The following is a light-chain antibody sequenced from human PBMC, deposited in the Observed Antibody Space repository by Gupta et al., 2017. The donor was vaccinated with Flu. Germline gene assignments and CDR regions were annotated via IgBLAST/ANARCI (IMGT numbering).Light chain of an antibody. CDR2: DTS. Sequence: QAVVTQEPSLTVSPGGTVTLTCGSSTGAVTSGHYPYWFQQKPGQAHRTLIYDTSNKPAWTPARFSGSLLGGKAALTLAGAQPEDEAEYYCLLSYSGARVFGGGTKLTVL. CDR1: TGAVTSGHY. J-gene: IGLJ2*01. CDR3: LLSYSGARV. V-gene: IGLV7-46*01.